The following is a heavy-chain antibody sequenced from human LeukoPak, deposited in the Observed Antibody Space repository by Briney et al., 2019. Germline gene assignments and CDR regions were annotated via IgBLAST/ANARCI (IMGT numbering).Heavy chain of an antibody. CDR1: GFTFSSYS. Sequence: GGSLRLSCAASGFTFSSYSMNWVRQAPGKGLEWVSSISSSSSYIYYADSVKGRFTISRDNAKNSLYLQMNTLRAEDTAVYYCARVRYRSSPTSDYWGQGTLVTVSS. CDR2: ISSSSSYI. CDR3: ARVRYRSSPTSDY. J-gene: IGHJ4*02. D-gene: IGHD6-6*01. V-gene: IGHV3-21*01.